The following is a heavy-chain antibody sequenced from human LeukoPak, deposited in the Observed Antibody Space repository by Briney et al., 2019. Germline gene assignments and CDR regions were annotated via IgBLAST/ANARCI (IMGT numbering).Heavy chain of an antibody. Sequence: SETLSLTCTVPGGSISRYYWSWIRQPPGKGLEWIGYIYTSGSTNYNPSLKSRVTISVDTSKNQFSLKLSSVTAADTAVYYFASTSIAARGPFDYWGQGTRVTAAS. J-gene: IGHJ4*02. CDR3: ASTSIAARGPFDY. D-gene: IGHD6-6*01. CDR1: GGSISRYY. V-gene: IGHV4-4*09. CDR2: IYTSGST.